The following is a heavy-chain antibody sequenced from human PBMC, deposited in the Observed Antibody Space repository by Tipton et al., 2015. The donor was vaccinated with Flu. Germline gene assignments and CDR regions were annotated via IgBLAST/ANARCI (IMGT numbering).Heavy chain of an antibody. CDR2: IYYNGST. CDR3: ARSRFPYYHYGMDV. D-gene: IGHD3-16*01. CDR1: EASISSYY. V-gene: IGHV4-59*01. J-gene: IGHJ6*02. Sequence: TLSLTCTVSEASISSYYWSWIRQPPGRGLELIGCIYYNGSTNYNPSLKSRVTISVDTSKNQFSLKLTSVTAADTAVYYCARSRFPYYHYGMDVWGQGTTVTVSS.